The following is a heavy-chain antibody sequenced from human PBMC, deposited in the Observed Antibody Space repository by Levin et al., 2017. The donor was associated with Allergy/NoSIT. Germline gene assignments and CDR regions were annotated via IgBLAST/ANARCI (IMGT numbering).Heavy chain of an antibody. V-gene: IGHV3-23*01. CDR3: AKDLPGLVWFDY. CDR2: ISTGGDRT. Sequence: SGGSLRLSCAASGFTFTNNAMSWVRQAPGKGLEWVSSISTGGDRTYYADSVKGRFTILRDNSKNTLYLQMNSLRADDTAQYYCAKDLPGLVWFDYWGQGTLVTVSS. D-gene: IGHD6-6*01. J-gene: IGHJ4*02. CDR1: GFTFTNNA.